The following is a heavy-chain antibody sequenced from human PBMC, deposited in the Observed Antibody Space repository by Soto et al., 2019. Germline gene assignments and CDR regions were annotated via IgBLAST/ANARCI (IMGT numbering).Heavy chain of an antibody. CDR3: AKIGRGYYYYYYMDV. V-gene: IGHV3-23*01. Sequence: GGSLRLSCAASGFTFSSYAMSWVRQAPGKGLEWVSAISGSGGSTYYADSVKGRFTISRDNSKNTLYLQMNSLRAEDTAVYYCAKIGRGYYYYYYMDVWGKGTTVTVFS. CDR2: ISGSGGST. CDR1: GFTFSSYA. J-gene: IGHJ6*03.